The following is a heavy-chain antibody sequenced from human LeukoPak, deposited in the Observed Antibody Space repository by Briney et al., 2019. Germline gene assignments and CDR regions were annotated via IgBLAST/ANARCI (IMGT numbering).Heavy chain of an antibody. CDR2: IYSGGST. Sequence: GGSLRPSCAASGFTVSSNYMSWVRQAPGKGLEWVSVIYSGGSTYYADSVKGRFTISRDNSKNTLYLQMNSLRAEDTAVYYCAKAVKGWYPARFDYWGQGTLVTVSS. CDR1: GFTVSSNY. D-gene: IGHD6-19*01. CDR3: AKAVKGWYPARFDY. J-gene: IGHJ4*02. V-gene: IGHV3-53*01.